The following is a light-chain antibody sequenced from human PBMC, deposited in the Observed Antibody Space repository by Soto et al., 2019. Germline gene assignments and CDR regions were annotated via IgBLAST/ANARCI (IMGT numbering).Light chain of an antibody. Sequence: QSVLTQPASVSGSPGQSITISCTGTSSDVGNYNLVSWYQHHPGKAPKLMIYEVSKRSSGVSNRFSGSKSGDTASLTISGLQAEDEADDYCCSYAGSNYVFGTGTKVTGL. CDR1: SSDVGNYNL. J-gene: IGLJ1*01. CDR2: EVS. CDR3: CSYAGSNYV. V-gene: IGLV2-23*02.